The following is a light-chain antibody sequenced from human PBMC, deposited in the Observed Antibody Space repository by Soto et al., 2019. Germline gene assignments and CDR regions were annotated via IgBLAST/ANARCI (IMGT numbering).Light chain of an antibody. CDR3: CTYAGSSTYV. CDR1: SSDVGYYNL. CDR2: EVS. V-gene: IGLV2-23*02. J-gene: IGLJ1*01. Sequence: QCARTQPASVSGSPGKSITISCTGTSSDVGYYNLVSWYQQHPGKAPKLIIFEVSKRPSGVSSRLSGSKSGNTASLAISGLQAEDEADYFCCTYAGSSTYVCGTGT.